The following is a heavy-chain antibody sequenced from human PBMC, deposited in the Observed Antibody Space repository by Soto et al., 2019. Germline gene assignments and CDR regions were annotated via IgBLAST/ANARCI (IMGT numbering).Heavy chain of an antibody. V-gene: IGHV1-69*13. CDR1: GGTFSSYA. CDR3: ARDLGYCSSTSCSPRLNYYYYGMDV. D-gene: IGHD2-2*01. Sequence: SLKVSCKASGGTFSSYAISWVRQAPGQGLEWMGGIIPIFGTANYAQKFQGRVTITADESTSTAYMELSSLRSEDTAVYYCARDLGYCSSTSCSPRLNYYYYGMDVWGQGTTVTVSS. J-gene: IGHJ6*02. CDR2: IIPIFGTA.